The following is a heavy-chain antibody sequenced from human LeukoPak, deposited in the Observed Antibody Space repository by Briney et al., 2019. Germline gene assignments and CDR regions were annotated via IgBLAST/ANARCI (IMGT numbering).Heavy chain of an antibody. CDR1: GGSISPYF. Sequence: SEALSLTCSVSGGSISPYFWSWIRQPPGKGLEWIGDIYYSGSTNYNPSLTSRVSMSVDLSKNQFSLKLNSVTAADTAVYYCARGATTVTPNDYWGQGTLVTVSS. V-gene: IGHV4-59*01. J-gene: IGHJ4*02. CDR3: ARGATTVTPNDY. CDR2: IYYSGST. D-gene: IGHD4-11*01.